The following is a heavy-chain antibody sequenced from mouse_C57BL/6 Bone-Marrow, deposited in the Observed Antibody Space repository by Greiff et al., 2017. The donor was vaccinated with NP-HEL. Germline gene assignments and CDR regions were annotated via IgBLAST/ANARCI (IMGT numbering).Heavy chain of an antibody. CDR1: GYTFTDYY. J-gene: IGHJ1*03. CDR3: ARRPYYYGSSYLYWYFDV. Sequence: VQLQQSGPELVKPGASVKISCKASGYTFTDYYMNWVKQSHGKSLEWIGDINPNNGGTSYNQKFKGKATLTVDKSSSTAYMQLSSLTSEDSAVYYCARRPYYYGSSYLYWYFDVWGTGTTVTVSS. D-gene: IGHD1-1*01. V-gene: IGHV1-26*01. CDR2: INPNNGGT.